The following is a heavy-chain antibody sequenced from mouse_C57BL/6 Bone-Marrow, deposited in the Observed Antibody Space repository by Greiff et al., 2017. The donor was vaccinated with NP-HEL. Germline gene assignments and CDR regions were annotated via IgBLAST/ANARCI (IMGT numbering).Heavy chain of an antibody. D-gene: IGHD2-3*01. CDR2: IYPGSGST. V-gene: IGHV1-55*01. CDR3: ARDDDGYYVGAYYYAMDY. J-gene: IGHJ4*01. CDR1: GYTFTSYW. Sequence: QVQLQQPGAELVKPGASVKMSCKASGYTFTSYWITWVKQRPGQGLEWIGDIYPGSGSTNYNEKFKSKATLTVDTSSSTAYMQLSSLTSEDSAVYYCARDDDGYYVGAYYYAMDYWSQGTSVTVSS.